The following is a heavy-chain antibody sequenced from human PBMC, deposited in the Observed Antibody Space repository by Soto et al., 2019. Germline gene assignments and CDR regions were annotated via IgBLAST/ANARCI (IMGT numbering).Heavy chain of an antibody. CDR2: IYYSGST. Sequence: QMQLQESGPGLVKPSQTLSLTCTVSGGSISSGDYYWSWIRQPPGKGLEWIGYIYYSGSTNYNPSLKSRVTISVDTSKNHFSLKLSSVTAADTAVYYCARVRGRLLRFDPWGQGTLVTVSS. V-gene: IGHV4-30-4*01. CDR1: GGSISSGDYY. D-gene: IGHD2-15*01. J-gene: IGHJ5*02. CDR3: ARVRGRLLRFDP.